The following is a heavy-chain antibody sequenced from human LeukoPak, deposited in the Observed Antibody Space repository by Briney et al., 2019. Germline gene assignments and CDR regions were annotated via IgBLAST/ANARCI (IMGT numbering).Heavy chain of an antibody. CDR1: GYTFTSYG. CDR2: ISAYNGNT. Sequence: ASVKVSCKASGYTFTSYGISWVRQAPGQGLEWMGWISAYNGNTNYAEKLQGRVTMTRDTSTNTAYMELRSLRADDTAVYYCGRDRYSYGFLRGIEEKNYLDVWGKGTTVTVSS. V-gene: IGHV1-18*01. CDR3: GRDRYSYGFLRGIEEKNYLDV. J-gene: IGHJ6*03. D-gene: IGHD5-18*01.